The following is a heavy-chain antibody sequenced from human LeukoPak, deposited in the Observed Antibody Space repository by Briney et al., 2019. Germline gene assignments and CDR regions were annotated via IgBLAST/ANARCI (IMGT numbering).Heavy chain of an antibody. D-gene: IGHD6-13*01. Sequence: GGSLRLSCAASGFTFSSYAMHWVRHAPGKGLEWVAVISYDGSNKYYADSVKGRFTISRDNSKNTLYLQMNSLRAEDTAVYYCARDEGIDYWGQGTLVTVSS. V-gene: IGHV3-30*04. CDR1: GFTFSSYA. CDR3: ARDEGIDY. CDR2: ISYDGSNK. J-gene: IGHJ4*02.